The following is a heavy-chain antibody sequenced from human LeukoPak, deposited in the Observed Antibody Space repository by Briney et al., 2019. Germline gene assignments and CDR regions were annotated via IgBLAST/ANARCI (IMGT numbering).Heavy chain of an antibody. CDR3: AKYSGSGSKTFDI. CDR2: IGGGST. V-gene: IGHV3-23*01. D-gene: IGHD3-10*01. J-gene: IGHJ3*02. CDR1: GSSLSSYA. Sequence: AGGSLRLSCAASGSSLSSYAMSWVRPAPGKGLEWVSAIGGGSTYYADSVKGRFTISRDNSKNTLFLQMNSLRAEDTAVHYCAKYSGSGSKTFDIWGQGTMVTVSS.